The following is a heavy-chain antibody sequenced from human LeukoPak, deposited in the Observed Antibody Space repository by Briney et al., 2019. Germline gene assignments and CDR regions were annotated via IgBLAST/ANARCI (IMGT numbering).Heavy chain of an antibody. CDR2: IWYDGSNK. Sequence: GGSLRLSCAAFGFTFGSYGMHWVRQAPGKGLEWVAVIWYDGSNKYYADSVKGRFTISRDNYKNTLYLQMNSLRAEDTAVYYCARDRSSWYYFDYWGQGTLVTVSS. J-gene: IGHJ4*02. D-gene: IGHD6-13*01. CDR3: ARDRSSWYYFDY. CDR1: GFTFGSYG. V-gene: IGHV3-33*01.